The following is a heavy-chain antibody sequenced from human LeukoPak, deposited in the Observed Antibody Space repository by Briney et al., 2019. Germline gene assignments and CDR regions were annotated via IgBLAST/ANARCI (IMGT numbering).Heavy chain of an antibody. D-gene: IGHD4-11*01. CDR3: ARRDYTEFDS. J-gene: IGHJ5*01. CDR2: IYPADSDT. CDR1: GYSFTNYW. Sequence: GESLKISCKGSGYSFTNYWIGWVRQMPGKGLEWMGIIYPADSDTRYSPSFQGQVTISVDKSINTAYLQWSSLKASDTAIYYCARRDYTEFDSWGQGTLVTVSS. V-gene: IGHV5-51*01.